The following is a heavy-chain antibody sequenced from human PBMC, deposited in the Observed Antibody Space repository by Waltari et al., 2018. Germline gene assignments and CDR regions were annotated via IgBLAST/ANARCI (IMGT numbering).Heavy chain of an antibody. V-gene: IGHV3-33*01. D-gene: IGHD1-26*01. J-gene: IGHJ6*02. Sequence: QEKLVESGGGVVQSGRSLKLSCEASGFRFTNYGTHWVRQAPGKGLEWVAIIWYDGSKKYYADSVKGRFDISRDNSRNTLYLQMDSLRAEDTAVYFCARDQYGESFYYAMNVWGQGTAVTVSS. CDR1: GFRFTNYG. CDR2: IWYDGSKK. CDR3: ARDQYGESFYYAMNV.